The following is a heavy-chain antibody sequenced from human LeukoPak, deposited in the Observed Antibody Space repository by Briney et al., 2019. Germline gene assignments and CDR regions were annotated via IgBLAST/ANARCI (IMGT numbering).Heavy chain of an antibody. V-gene: IGHV4-30-4*01. J-gene: IGHJ4*02. CDR1: GGSVSSGDYY. CDR2: MYYSGST. Sequence: SETLSLTCSVSGGSVSSGDYYWSWIRQPPGKGLEWIGYMYYSGSTYYSPSLKSRVTISVDTSKNQFSLKLSSVTAADTAVYYCARVQPPGIAAAGTIDYWGQGTLVTVSS. CDR3: ARVQPPGIAAAGTIDY. D-gene: IGHD6-13*01.